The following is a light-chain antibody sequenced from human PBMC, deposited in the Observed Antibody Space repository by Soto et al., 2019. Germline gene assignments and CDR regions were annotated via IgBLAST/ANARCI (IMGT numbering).Light chain of an antibody. CDR1: RSVSSNY. CDR3: QHYGSSPRT. CDR2: RAS. V-gene: IGKV3-20*01. Sequence: EIVLTQSPGTLSLSPGETATLSCRASRSVSSNYLAWYQQRPGQAPRLLINRASNRATGIPDRLTGSGSGTDFTLTINRLEPADFAVYYCQHYGSSPRTFGQGTKVDI. J-gene: IGKJ1*01.